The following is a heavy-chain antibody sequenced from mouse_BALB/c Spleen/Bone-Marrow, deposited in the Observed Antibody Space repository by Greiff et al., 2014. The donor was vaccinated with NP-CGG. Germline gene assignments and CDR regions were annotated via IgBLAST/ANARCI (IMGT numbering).Heavy chain of an antibody. Sequence: QVQLQQPGAGLVKPGASVKLSCKASGYTFTSYWIHWGKLRPGHGLEWIGEINPSNGRTNYNEKFKNKATLTVDKSSSTAYIQLSSLTSEDSAVYYCARYDGPAWFAYWGQGTLVTVS. J-gene: IGHJ3*01. CDR2: INPSNGRT. CDR3: ARYDGPAWFAY. D-gene: IGHD2-3*01. V-gene: IGHV1S81*02. CDR1: GYTFTSYW.